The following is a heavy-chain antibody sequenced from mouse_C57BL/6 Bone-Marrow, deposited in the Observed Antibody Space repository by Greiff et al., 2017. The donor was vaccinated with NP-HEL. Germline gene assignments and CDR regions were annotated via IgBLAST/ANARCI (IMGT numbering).Heavy chain of an antibody. Sequence: QVQLQQSGAELVKPGASVKLSCKASGYTFTSYWMHWVKQRPGQGLEWIGMIHPNRGSTNYNEKFKSKATLTVDKSSSTAYMQRSSLTSEDSAVYYCARDYGSSYPFAYWGQGTLVTVSA. CDR3: ARDYGSSYPFAY. V-gene: IGHV1-64*01. CDR2: IHPNRGST. CDR1: GYTFTSYW. J-gene: IGHJ3*01. D-gene: IGHD1-1*01.